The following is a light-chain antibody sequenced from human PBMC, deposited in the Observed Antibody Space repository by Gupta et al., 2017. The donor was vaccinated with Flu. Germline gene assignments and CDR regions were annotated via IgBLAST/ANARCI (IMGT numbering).Light chain of an antibody. Sequence: SYELTQPPSVSVSPGQTASVTCSGDKLGDKYVCWYQQKPGQSPVLVIYQDTKRPSGIPERFSGSNSGNTATLTISGTQAMDEAYYYCQAWDSGTVVFGGGTKLTVL. CDR2: QDT. CDR3: QAWDSGTVV. CDR1: KLGDKY. V-gene: IGLV3-1*01. J-gene: IGLJ2*01.